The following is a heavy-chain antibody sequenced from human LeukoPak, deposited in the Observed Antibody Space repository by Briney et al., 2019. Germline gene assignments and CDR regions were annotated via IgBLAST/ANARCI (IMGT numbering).Heavy chain of an antibody. Sequence: GGSLRLSCAASGFTFSSYAMSWVRQAPGKGLEWVSAISGSGGSTYYADSVKGRFTISRDNSKNTLYLQMNSLRAEDTAVYYCARAMYCGGDCWDAFDIWGQGTMVTVSS. J-gene: IGHJ3*02. CDR1: GFTFSSYA. CDR2: ISGSGGST. D-gene: IGHD2-21*02. CDR3: ARAMYCGGDCWDAFDI. V-gene: IGHV3-23*01.